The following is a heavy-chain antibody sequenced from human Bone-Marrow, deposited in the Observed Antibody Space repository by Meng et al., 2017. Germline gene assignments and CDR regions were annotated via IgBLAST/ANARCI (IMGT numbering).Heavy chain of an antibody. Sequence: GQHQASGPGLVKPAQSLSLTCSVSGGSINSAGYYWSWIRQHPGKGLEWIGYIYYTENTYYNPSLKSPMTISLDKSKNQFSLKLNSVTVADTAVYYCARGRASCSSGGCSLGWFDPWGQGTLVTVSS. J-gene: IGHJ5*02. D-gene: IGHD2-15*01. CDR3: ARGRASCSSGGCSLGWFDP. CDR2: IYYTENT. CDR1: GGSINSAGYY. V-gene: IGHV4-31*01.